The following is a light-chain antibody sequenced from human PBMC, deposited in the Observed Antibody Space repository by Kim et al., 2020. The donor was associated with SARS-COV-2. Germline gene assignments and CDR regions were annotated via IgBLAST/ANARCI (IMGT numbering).Light chain of an antibody. CDR2: DAS. V-gene: IGKV3-11*01. CDR3: QQRSKSPLT. Sequence: EIVLTQSPATLSLSPGERATLSCRASQSVNTYLAWYQQKPGQAPRLLIYDASNRATGIPARFSGSGSGTDFTLTISSLEPEDFAVYYCQQRSKSPLTFGGGTKVDIK. J-gene: IGKJ4*01. CDR1: QSVNTY.